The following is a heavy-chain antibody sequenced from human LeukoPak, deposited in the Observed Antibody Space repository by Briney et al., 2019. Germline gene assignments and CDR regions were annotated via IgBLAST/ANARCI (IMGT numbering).Heavy chain of an antibody. CDR3: ARASPTESYSDWFDP. CDR2: MNPNSGNT. V-gene: IGHV1-8*01. J-gene: IGHJ5*02. D-gene: IGHD2-15*01. Sequence: ASVKVSCKASGYTFTSYDINWVRQATGQGLEWMGWMNPNSGNTGYALKFQGRVTMTRNTSISTAYMELSSLRSEDTAVYYCARASPTESYSDWFDPWGQGTLVTVSS. CDR1: GYTFTSYD.